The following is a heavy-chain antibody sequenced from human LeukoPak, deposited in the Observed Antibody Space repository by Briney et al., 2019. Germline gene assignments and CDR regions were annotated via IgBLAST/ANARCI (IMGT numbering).Heavy chain of an antibody. J-gene: IGHJ6*02. CDR1: GFTFSSYS. D-gene: IGHD3-9*01. Sequence: GGSLRLSCAASGFTFSSYSMNWVRQAPGKGLEWVSYISSSSSTIYYADSVKGRFTISRDNAKNSLYLQMNSLRAEDTAVYYCARRLRYFDWLSPSYYYGMDVWGQGTTVTVSS. CDR3: ARRLRYFDWLSPSYYYGMDV. CDR2: ISSSSSTI. V-gene: IGHV3-48*04.